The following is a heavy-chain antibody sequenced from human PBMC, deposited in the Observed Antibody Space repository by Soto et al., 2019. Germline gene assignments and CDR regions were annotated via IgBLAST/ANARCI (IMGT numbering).Heavy chain of an antibody. CDR3: ARRGYGSSWFDP. V-gene: IGHV4-39*01. D-gene: IGHD6-13*01. CDR2: IYYSGTT. Sequence: QLQLQESGPGLVKPSETLSLTCTVSGGSVTSRFYWGWIRQPPGKGLEWIAIIYYSGTTYYNPSLESRVTTSVNTSKNQFSLRLSSVTAADTAVYYCARRGYGSSWFDPWGQGTLVTVSS. CDR1: GGSVTSRFY. J-gene: IGHJ5*02.